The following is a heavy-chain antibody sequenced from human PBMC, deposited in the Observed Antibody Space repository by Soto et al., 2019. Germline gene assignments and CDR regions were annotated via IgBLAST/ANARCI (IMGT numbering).Heavy chain of an antibody. CDR1: GYSFTSYW. V-gene: IGHV5-10-1*01. D-gene: IGHD2-2*01. Sequence: RGESLKISCKGSGYSFTSYWISWVRQMPGKGLEWMGRIDPSDSYTNYRPSFQGHVTISADKTVSTAYLQWSSLKASDTAMYYCARHTSPKGWLLPYYYYGMHVWGQETTVTVFS. CDR3: ARHTSPKGWLLPYYYYGMHV. CDR2: IDPSDSYT. J-gene: IGHJ6*02.